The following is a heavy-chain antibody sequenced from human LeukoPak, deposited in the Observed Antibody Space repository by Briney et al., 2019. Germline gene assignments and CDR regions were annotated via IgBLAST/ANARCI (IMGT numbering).Heavy chain of an antibody. CDR2: INPNSVVT. CDR1: GYTFTVYY. V-gene: IGHV1-2*02. J-gene: IGHJ4*02. D-gene: IGHD5-24*01. CDR3: PRDSAGWLKLGYYFDY. Sequence: ASVKVSCKASGYTFTVYYMHWVRQAPGQGLECMACINPNSVVTNYAQKFQGRVTITRDTTSSTAYMALSRLRSDDTAVYYCPRDSAGWLKLGYYFDYWGQGTLVTVSS.